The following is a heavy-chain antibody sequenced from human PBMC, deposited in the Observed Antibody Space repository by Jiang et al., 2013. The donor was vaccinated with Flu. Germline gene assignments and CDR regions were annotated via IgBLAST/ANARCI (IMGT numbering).Heavy chain of an antibody. J-gene: IGHJ5*02. V-gene: IGHV4-34*01. CDR3: ARGDYSGGVALLWFGELSGHNWFDP. D-gene: IGHD3-10*01. CDR1: GGSFSGYY. CDR2: SNHSGST. Sequence: TLSLTCAVYGGSFSGYYWSWIRQPPGRGWSGLGKSNHSGSTNYNPSLKSRVTISVDTSKNQFSLKLSSVTAADTAVYYCARGDYSGGVALLWFGELSGHNWFDPWGQGTLVTVSS.